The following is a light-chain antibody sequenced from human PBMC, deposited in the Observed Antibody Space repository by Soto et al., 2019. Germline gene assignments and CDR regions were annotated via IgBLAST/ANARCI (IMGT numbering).Light chain of an antibody. CDR2: KAS. J-gene: IGKJ4*01. Sequence: DIQMTQSPSTLSASVGDRVTITCRASQSISSWLAWYQQKPRKAPKLLVYKASSLESGVPSRFSGSGSGTEFTLTISTLQPDDFATYYCQQYETYPLTFGGGTKVEIK. CDR3: QQYETYPLT. V-gene: IGKV1-5*03. CDR1: QSISSW.